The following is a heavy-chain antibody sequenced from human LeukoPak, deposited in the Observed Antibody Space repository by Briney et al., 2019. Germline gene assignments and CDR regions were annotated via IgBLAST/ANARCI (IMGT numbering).Heavy chain of an antibody. D-gene: IGHD2-8*01. CDR2: ILTIFGTA. J-gene: IGHJ4*02. Sequence: SVKLSYKASGGTFTSYAISWVRQAAGQGVEWRGGILTIFGTANYAQKFQGRVTITADESTSTAYMELSSLRSEDTAVYYCARNGQPHGGHFDYWGRGTLVTVSS. CDR1: GGTFTSYA. V-gene: IGHV1-69*01. CDR3: ARNGQPHGGHFDY.